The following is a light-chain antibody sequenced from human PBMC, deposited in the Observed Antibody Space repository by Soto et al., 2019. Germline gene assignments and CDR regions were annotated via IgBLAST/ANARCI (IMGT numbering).Light chain of an antibody. CDR1: SSDXGGYNY. Sequence: QSVLTQPAXVSGSPGQSITISRTGTSSDXGGYNYVSWYQHHPGKAPKLMIYDVSNRPSGVSNRFSGSKSGNTASLIISGLQAEDEADYYCSSYTSSSTLSTYVFGTGTKVT. CDR2: DVS. CDR3: SSYTSSSTLSTYV. J-gene: IGLJ1*01. V-gene: IGLV2-14*03.